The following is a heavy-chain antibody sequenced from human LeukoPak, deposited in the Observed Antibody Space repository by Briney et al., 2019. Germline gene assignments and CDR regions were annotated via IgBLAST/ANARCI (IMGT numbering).Heavy chain of an antibody. CDR2: ISGSGGST. CDR3: AKDLEATPYYFDY. CDR1: GFTFSSYG. Sequence: GGSLRLSCAASGFTFSSYGMHWVRQDPGKGLEWVSVISGSGGSTYDADSVKGRFTISRDNSKNTLYLQMNSLRAEDTAVYYCAKDLEATPYYFDYWGQGTLVTVSS. J-gene: IGHJ4*02. V-gene: IGHV3-23*01. D-gene: IGHD5-12*01.